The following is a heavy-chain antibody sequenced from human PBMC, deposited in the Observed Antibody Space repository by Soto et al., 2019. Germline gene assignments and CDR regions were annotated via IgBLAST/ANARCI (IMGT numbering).Heavy chain of an antibody. CDR3: AKDREEGYNFYYGMDV. Sequence: QVHLQESGPGLVKPSETLSLTCSDSGASVNSYSWSWIRQSAGKGLEWIGRIYTSASTNYSPSFKGRVTLSVDTSENQVFLKLTSVAAADTAIYYCAKDREEGYNFYYGMDVWGQGATVTVSS. J-gene: IGHJ6*02. D-gene: IGHD5-12*01. V-gene: IGHV4-4*07. CDR1: GASVNSYS. CDR2: IYTSAST.